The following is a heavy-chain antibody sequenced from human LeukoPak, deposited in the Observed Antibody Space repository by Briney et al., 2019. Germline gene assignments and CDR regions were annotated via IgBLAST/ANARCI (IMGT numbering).Heavy chain of an antibody. J-gene: IGHJ4*01. CDR3: ASLLGPLSYHFGFARAY. D-gene: IGHD2/OR15-2a*01. Sequence: SGTLSLTCAVSGGSISSTSWYSWVRQPPGKGLEWIGESYHSGRTNYKASLKRRVTISLDKSKNQFSLKLTSVTAPDTAVYYCASLLGPLSYHFGFARAYWGQGTLVTVSS. CDR1: GGSISSTSW. V-gene: IGHV4-4*02. CDR2: SYHSGRT.